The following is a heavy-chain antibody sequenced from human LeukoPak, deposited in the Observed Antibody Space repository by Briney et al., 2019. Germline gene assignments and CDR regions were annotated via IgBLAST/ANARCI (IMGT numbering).Heavy chain of an antibody. CDR2: IRYDESNE. J-gene: IGHJ4*02. Sequence: PGGSLRLSCAASEFTFSNYGMHWVRQAPGKGLEWVAFIRYDESNEYYADSVKGRFTISRDNSKNTLYLQMNSLRADDTAVYYSVKDSSWMGEYYFDYWGQGTLVTVSS. V-gene: IGHV3-30*02. CDR1: EFTFSNYG. CDR3: VKDSSWMGEYYFDY. D-gene: IGHD3-16*01.